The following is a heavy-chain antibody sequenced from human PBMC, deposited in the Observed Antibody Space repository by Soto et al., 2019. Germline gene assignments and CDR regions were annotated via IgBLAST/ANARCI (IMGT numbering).Heavy chain of an antibody. CDR2: ISTSGATR. CDR3: TSFFGSGFDY. Sequence: EVQLVESGGGLVQPGGSLRLSCVASGFTFSTDSMNWVRQAPGKGLEWVAHISTSGATRYYAYSVKGRFTISRDNSKTSLYLQMDIRINEDTAVYYCTSFFGSGFDYWGQGTLVTVSS. J-gene: IGHJ4*02. V-gene: IGHV3-48*02. D-gene: IGHD6-19*01. CDR1: GFTFSTDS.